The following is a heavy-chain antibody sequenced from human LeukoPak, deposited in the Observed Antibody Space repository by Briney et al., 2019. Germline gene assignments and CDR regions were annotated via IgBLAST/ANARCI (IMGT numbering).Heavy chain of an antibody. CDR2: ISYIGST. J-gene: IGHJ3*02. D-gene: IGHD4-17*01. V-gene: IGHV4-59*11. CDR3: ARDLVTVTKGFDI. CDR1: GDSFSSHY. Sequence: SETLSLTCAVSGDSFSSHYWTWIRQPPGKGLEWFGYISYIGSTNYNPSLKSRVTISIDTSKNQFSLKLSSVTAADTAVYYCARDLVTVTKGFDIWGEGTMVSVSS.